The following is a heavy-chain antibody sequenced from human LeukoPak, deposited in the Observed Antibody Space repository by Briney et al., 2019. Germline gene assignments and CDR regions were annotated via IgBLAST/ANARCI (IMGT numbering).Heavy chain of an antibody. CDR3: RAATTRSIYYYYYGMDV. D-gene: IGHD4-11*01. V-gene: IGHV3-30-3*01. Sequence: HPGGSLRLSCAASGFTFSSYAMHWVRQAPGKGLEWVAVISYDGSNKYYADSVKGRFTISRDNSKNTLYLQMNSLRAEDTAVYYCRAATTRSIYYYYYGMDVWGQGTTVTISS. CDR1: GFTFSSYA. J-gene: IGHJ6*02. CDR2: ISYDGSNK.